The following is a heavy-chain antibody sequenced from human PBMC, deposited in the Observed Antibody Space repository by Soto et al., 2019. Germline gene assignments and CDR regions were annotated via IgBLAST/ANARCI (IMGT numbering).Heavy chain of an antibody. V-gene: IGHV4-4*07. D-gene: IGHD6-19*01. CDR2: IYTSASI. CDR1: GADINTYS. CDR3: ARDREAGYNFYYGMDV. Sequence: SSETLSLTCSVSGADINTYSWTWIRQPAGKGLEWIGRIYTSASINYNPSLRGRVTLSVDTSTNQVSLKLASVTAADTAVYYCARDREAGYNFYYGMDVWGQGTTVTVSS. J-gene: IGHJ6*02.